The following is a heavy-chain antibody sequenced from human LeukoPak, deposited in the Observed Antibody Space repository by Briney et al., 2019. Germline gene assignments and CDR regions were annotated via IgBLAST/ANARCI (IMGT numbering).Heavy chain of an antibody. V-gene: IGHV4-38-2*01. D-gene: IGHD1-26*01. CDR3: ATTGEWEYYYYYMDV. CDR2: IYHSGST. J-gene: IGHJ6*03. CDR1: GYSISSGYY. Sequence: PSETLSLTCAVSGYSISSGYYWGWIRQPPGKGLEWIGSIYHSGSTYYNPSLKSRVTISVDTSKNQFSLKLSPVTAADTAGYYCATTGEWEYYYYYMDVWGKGTTVTVSS.